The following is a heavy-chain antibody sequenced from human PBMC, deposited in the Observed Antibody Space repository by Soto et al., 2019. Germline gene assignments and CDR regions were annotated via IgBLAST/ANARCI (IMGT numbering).Heavy chain of an antibody. CDR2: IHRDGHVT. Sequence: EMQVVESGGGLVQPGGSLRLSCAASGSTFSGHALHWVRQAPGKGLEIVSTIHRDGHVTYYAESVKGRFTISRDNSKNTLYFEMGSLRGEDTAVYYCVRDTADGMDVWGQGTTVTVSS. D-gene: IGHD2-21*02. CDR1: GSTFSGHA. V-gene: IGHV3-64*07. CDR3: VRDTADGMDV. J-gene: IGHJ6*02.